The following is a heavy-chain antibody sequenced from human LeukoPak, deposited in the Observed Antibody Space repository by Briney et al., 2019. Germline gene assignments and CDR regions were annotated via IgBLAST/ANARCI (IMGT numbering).Heavy chain of an antibody. CDR1: GGSISSSSYY. J-gene: IGHJ4*02. CDR3: ARQKGNFDY. Sequence: SETLSLTCTVSGGSISSSSYYWGWIRQPPGKGLEWIGSIYYSGSTYYNPSLKSRVTISVDTSKNQFSLKLSSVTAADTAVYYCARQKGNFDYWGQGTLVTVSS. D-gene: IGHD3-10*01. CDR2: IYYSGST. V-gene: IGHV4-39*01.